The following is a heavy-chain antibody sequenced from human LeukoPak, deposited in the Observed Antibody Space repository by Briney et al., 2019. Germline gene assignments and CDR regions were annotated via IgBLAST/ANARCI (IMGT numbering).Heavy chain of an antibody. J-gene: IGHJ5*02. D-gene: IGHD6-19*01. CDR2: IYYSGST. Sequence: PETLSLTCTVSGGSISSYYWSWIRQPPGKVLEWIGYIYYSGSTNYNPSLKSRVTISVDTSKNQFSLKLSSVTAADTAVYYCARHGIAVAGTVLSGVDPWGQGTLVTVSS. CDR1: GGSISSYY. V-gene: IGHV4-59*08. CDR3: ARHGIAVAGTVLSGVDP.